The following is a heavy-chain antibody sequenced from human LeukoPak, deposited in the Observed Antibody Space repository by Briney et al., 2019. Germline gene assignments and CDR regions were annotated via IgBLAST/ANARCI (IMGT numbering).Heavy chain of an antibody. CDR1: GGSISSSSYY. CDR3: ARHPFSSPFDY. V-gene: IGHV4-39*01. CDR2: IYYSGST. J-gene: IGHJ4*02. Sequence: SETLSLTCTVSGGSISSSSYYWGWIRQPPGKGLEWIGSIYYSGSTDYNPSLKSRATISLDTSKNQFSLKLTSVTAADTAVYFCARHPFSSPFDYWGQGTLVTVSS.